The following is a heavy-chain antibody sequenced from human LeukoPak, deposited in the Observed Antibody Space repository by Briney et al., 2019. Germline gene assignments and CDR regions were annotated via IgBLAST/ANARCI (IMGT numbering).Heavy chain of an antibody. CDR2: INPNSGDT. V-gene: IGHV1-2*06. J-gene: IGHJ4*02. CDR1: GYTFTGYY. D-gene: IGHD1-26*01. Sequence: ASVKVSCKASGYTFTGYYMHWVRQAPGQGLEWMGRINPNSGDTNYAQKLQGRVTMTRDTSISTAYMELSRLRSDDTAVYYCAREGPVGATKYWGQGTLVTVSS. CDR3: AREGPVGATKY.